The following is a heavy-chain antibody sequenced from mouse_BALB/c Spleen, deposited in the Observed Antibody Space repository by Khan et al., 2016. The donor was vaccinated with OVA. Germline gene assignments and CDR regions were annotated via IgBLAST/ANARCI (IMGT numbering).Heavy chain of an antibody. V-gene: IGHV2-6-5*01. D-gene: IGHD2-12*01. CDR2: IWGGGTT. J-gene: IGHJ4*01. Sequence: QVQLKQSGPGLVAPSQSLSITCTVSGFSLTDYGVGWIRQPPGKGLEWLGVIWGGGTTHYNSALKSRLSISKDNSKSQVFLKMNSLQTDDTAMYYCAKLRGSHYYAMDYWGQGTSVTVSS. CDR3: AKLRGSHYYAMDY. CDR1: GFSLTDYG.